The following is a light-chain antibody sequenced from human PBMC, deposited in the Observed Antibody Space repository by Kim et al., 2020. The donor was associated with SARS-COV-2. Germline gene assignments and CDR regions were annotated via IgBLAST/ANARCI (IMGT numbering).Light chain of an antibody. Sequence: ASVGDRVTITCRASQNINTHLSWFQHQGGKAPKLLVFDASALHTGVPSRFSSSGSGTDFTLTISSLRPEDFATYFCQQTYRTPITFGQGTRLEIK. CDR3: QQTYRTPIT. V-gene: IGKV1-39*01. CDR1: QNINTH. CDR2: DAS. J-gene: IGKJ5*01.